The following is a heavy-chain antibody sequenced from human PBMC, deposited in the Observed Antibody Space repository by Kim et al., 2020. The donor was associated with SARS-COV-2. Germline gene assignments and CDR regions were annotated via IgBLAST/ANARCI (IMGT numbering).Heavy chain of an antibody. J-gene: IGHJ5*02. CDR1: GYTFISYY. CDR3: ARRITMIRGGNWFDP. CDR2: INPRGGTT. D-gene: IGHD3-10*01. V-gene: IGHV1-46*04. Sequence: ASVKVSCKASGYTFISYYMHWVRQAPGQGLEWMGTINPRGGTTTYAQKLQDRFAMASDTSTSTIFMELRSLRSEDTAVYYCARRITMIRGGNWFDPWGQGTLVTVSS.